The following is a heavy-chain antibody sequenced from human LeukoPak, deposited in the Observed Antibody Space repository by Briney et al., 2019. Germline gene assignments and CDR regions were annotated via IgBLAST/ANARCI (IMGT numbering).Heavy chain of an antibody. CDR1: GFTFSSYS. J-gene: IGHJ6*02. V-gene: IGHV3-21*01. Sequence: GGSLRLSCAASGFTFSSYSMNWVRQAPGKGLEWVSSISSSSSYIYYADSVKGRFTISRDNSKNTLYLQMNSLRAEDTAVYYCARGGMSMVADPNRDYYYYYGMDVWGQGTTVTVSS. CDR2: ISSSSSYI. D-gene: IGHD2-15*01. CDR3: ARGGMSMVADPNRDYYYYYGMDV.